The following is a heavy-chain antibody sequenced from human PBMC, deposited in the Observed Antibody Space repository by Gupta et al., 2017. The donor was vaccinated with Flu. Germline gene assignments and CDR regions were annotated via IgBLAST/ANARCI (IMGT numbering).Heavy chain of an antibody. Sequence: QITLKESGPTLVKPTQTLTLTCTFSGFSLSTSGVGVGWIRQPPGKALEWLALIYWNDDKRYSPSLKSRLTITKDTSKNQVVLTMTNMDPVDAATYYCAHSEDYLGNSFFFHHWGQGTLVTVSS. CDR2: IYWNDDK. CDR3: AHSEDYLGNSFFFHH. CDR1: GFSLSTSGVG. J-gene: IGHJ1*01. D-gene: IGHD4-17*01. V-gene: IGHV2-5*01.